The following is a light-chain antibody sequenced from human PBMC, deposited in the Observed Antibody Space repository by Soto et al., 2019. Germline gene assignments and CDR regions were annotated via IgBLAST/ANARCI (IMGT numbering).Light chain of an antibody. CDR1: SGSIANNY. CDR2: ENN. Sequence: NFMLTQPHSVSESPGKTLSISCTRSSGSIANNYVQWYQQRPGSAPTTVIYENNQRLSGVPDRFSGSKSGNTASLTISGLQAEDEADYYCSSYTSSSTLGVFGGGTKLTVL. V-gene: IGLV6-57*04. CDR3: SSYTSSSTLGV. J-gene: IGLJ2*01.